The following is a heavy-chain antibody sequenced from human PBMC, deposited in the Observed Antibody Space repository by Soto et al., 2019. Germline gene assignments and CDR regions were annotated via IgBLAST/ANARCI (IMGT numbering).Heavy chain of an antibody. CDR1: GFTFNNYW. CDR3: AGWGQQNY. V-gene: IGHV3-7*05. CDR2: INPDGSGK. Sequence: EVQLVESGGGLVQPGGSLRLSCGASGFTFNNYWMNWVRQAPGKGLEWVANINPDGSGKRYVDSVKGRFTMSRDNAKNSLYLQMNSLRAEDMAVYYCAGWGQQNYWGQGTLVTVSS. J-gene: IGHJ4*02. D-gene: IGHD3-16*01.